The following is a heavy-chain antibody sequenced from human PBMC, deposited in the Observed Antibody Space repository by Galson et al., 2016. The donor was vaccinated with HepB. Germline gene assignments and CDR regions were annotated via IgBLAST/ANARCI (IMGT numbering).Heavy chain of an antibody. J-gene: IGHJ6*02. CDR3: VSEIRINWVRGLMYGTDV. CDR2: ITRSPSNI. V-gene: IGHV3-48*02. Sequence: SLRLSCAASGFTFSNYDTFSNYNMNWVRQRPGRGLEWVAHITRSPSNIYYADSVRGRFTISRDNAKNSLYLQMNRLRDEDTALYYCVSEIRINWVRGLMYGTDVWGRGTAVTVSS. D-gene: IGHD3-10*01. CDR1: GFTFSNYDTFSNYN.